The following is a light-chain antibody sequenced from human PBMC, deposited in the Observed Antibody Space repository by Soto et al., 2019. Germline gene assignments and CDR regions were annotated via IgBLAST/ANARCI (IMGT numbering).Light chain of an antibody. CDR3: QTWGSGIRV. V-gene: IGLV4-69*01. CDR1: SGHSSYA. CDR2: LNSDGSH. Sequence: QPVLTQSPSASASLGASVKLTCTLSSGHSSYAIAWHQQQPEKGPRYLMKLNSDGSHSKGDGIPDRFSGSSYGAARYLTISRLQSEAEADYYCQTWGSGIRVFGGGTKLTVL. J-gene: IGLJ3*02.